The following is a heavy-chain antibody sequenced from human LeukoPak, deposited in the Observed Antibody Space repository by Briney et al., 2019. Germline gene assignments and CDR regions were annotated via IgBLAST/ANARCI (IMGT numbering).Heavy chain of an antibody. CDR1: GDSISSHP. CDR3: ARLAKCDGNCYSFDL. D-gene: IGHD2-21*02. V-gene: IGHV4-59*11. Sequence: PSEALSLTCDVSGDSISSHPRGWIRQPPGKGLDYIGFIDYNGNTNYNPSLKSRVTISLDIFKNQFSLNLNSVSAADTAVYYCARLAKCDGNCYSFDLWGQGMLVTVSS. CDR2: IDYNGNT. J-gene: IGHJ4*02.